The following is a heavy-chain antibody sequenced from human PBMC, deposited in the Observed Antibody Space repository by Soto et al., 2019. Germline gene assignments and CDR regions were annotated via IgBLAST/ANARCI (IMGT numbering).Heavy chain of an antibody. CDR1: GFTFSDYY. Sequence: GGSLRLSCAASGFTFSDYYMSWIRQAPGKGLEWVSYISSSGSTIYYADSVKGRLTISRDNAKNSLYLQMNSLRAEETAVYYCERVKGLYGRATYGMDVWGQGTTVTVSS. CDR3: ERVKGLYGRATYGMDV. D-gene: IGHD2-15*01. CDR2: ISSSGSTI. J-gene: IGHJ6*02. V-gene: IGHV3-11*01.